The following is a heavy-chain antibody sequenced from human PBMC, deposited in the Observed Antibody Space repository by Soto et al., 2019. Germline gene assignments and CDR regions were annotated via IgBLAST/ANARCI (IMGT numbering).Heavy chain of an antibody. Sequence: QLQLQESGPGLVKPSETLSLTCTVSGGSISSSSYYWGWIRQPPGKGLEWIGSIYYSGSTYYNPSLKSRVTISVDTSKNQFSLKLSSVTAADTAVYYCATLRGDCSSTSCDTPDAFDIWGQGTMVTVSS. D-gene: IGHD2-2*02. CDR3: ATLRGDCSSTSCDTPDAFDI. CDR1: GGSISSSSYY. V-gene: IGHV4-39*01. CDR2: IYYSGST. J-gene: IGHJ3*02.